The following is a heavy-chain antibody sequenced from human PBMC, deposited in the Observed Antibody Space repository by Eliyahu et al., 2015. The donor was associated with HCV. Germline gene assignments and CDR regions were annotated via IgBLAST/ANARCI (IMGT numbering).Heavy chain of an antibody. J-gene: IGHJ5*02. D-gene: IGHD6-19*01. Sequence: QVQLQESGPGLVKPSXTLSLTCTVSGGXITTXYWXWLRQPPGKGXEWIGYIHYSGSTNYNPSLKSRASISVDTSKNQFSLKLTSVTAADTAVYYCASGGGGIAVAGTGGWFDPWGQGTLVTVSS. CDR1: GGXITTXY. CDR3: ASGGGGIAVAGTGGWFDP. CDR2: IHYSGST. V-gene: IGHV4-59*01.